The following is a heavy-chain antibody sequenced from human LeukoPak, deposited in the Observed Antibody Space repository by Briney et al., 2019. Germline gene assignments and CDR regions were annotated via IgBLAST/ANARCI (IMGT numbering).Heavy chain of an antibody. CDR3: ARGWEGYCSGGSCYTSRPALYYMDV. D-gene: IGHD2-15*01. CDR1: GETLHKLS. Sequence: GASVKVSCKVFGETLHKLSMHWVRQAPGKGLEWVGGFDIEVGETIYAQKFQGRVTMTEDTASETAYMELSSLRSEDTAVYYCARGWEGYCSGGSCYTSRPALYYMDVWGKGTTVTVSS. V-gene: IGHV1-24*01. J-gene: IGHJ6*03. CDR2: FDIEVGET.